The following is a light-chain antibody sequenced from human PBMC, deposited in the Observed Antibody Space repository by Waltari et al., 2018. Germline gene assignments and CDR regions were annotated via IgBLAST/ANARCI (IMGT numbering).Light chain of an antibody. Sequence: QSVLPQAPSVSGAPGQRVTISCTGRSSNIGAGYDVHWYQQLPGTAPKLLIESNNKRPVVVPDRCPGAKSGTSAALTITRLHAEDEADYYCQSYDSSLSTYVFGTGTKVTV. J-gene: IGLJ1*01. CDR3: QSYDSSLSTYV. CDR2: SNN. CDR1: SSNIGAGYD. V-gene: IGLV1-40*01.